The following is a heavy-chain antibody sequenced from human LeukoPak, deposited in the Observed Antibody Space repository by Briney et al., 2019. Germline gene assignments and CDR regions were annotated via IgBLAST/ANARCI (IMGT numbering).Heavy chain of an antibody. D-gene: IGHD2-2*01. CDR2: ISAYNGNT. Sequence: GASVKVPCKASGYTFTSYGISWVRQAPGQGLEWMGWISAYNGNTNYAQKLQGRVTMTTDTSTSTAYMELRSLRSDDTAVYYCARDGLVVPAAKNYYYYYMDVWGKGTTVTVSS. CDR3: ARDGLVVPAAKNYYYYYMDV. CDR1: GYTFTSYG. V-gene: IGHV1-18*01. J-gene: IGHJ6*03.